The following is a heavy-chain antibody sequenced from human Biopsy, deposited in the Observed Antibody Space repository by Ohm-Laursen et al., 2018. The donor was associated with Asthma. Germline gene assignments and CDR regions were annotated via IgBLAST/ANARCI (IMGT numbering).Heavy chain of an antibody. J-gene: IGHJ6*02. CDR1: GFTFSSYA. Sequence: GSLRLSCSASGFTFSSYAMSWVRQAPGKGLEWVSAISGSGGSTYYADSVKGRFTISRDNSKNTLYLQMNSLRAEDTAVYYCARDREVYGSGIGALYYYYYYGMDVWGQGTTVTVSS. D-gene: IGHD3-10*01. CDR2: ISGSGGST. CDR3: ARDREVYGSGIGALYYYYYYGMDV. V-gene: IGHV3-23*01.